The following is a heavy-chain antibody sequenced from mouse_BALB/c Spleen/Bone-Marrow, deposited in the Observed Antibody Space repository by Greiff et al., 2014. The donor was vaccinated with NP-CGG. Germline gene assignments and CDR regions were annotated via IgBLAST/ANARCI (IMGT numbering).Heavy chain of an antibody. V-gene: IGHV1S56*01. Sequence: QVQLQQSGAELVKPGASVKLSCKASGYTFTTYDINWVRQRPEQGLEWIGWIFPGGGTTKYNEKFKGEATLTTDKSSSTAYMQFSRLTSEDSAVYFCARNYRYAWFVYWGQGTLVTVSA. CDR2: IFPGGGTT. J-gene: IGHJ3*01. CDR1: GYTFTTYD. D-gene: IGHD2-14*01. CDR3: ARNYRYAWFVY.